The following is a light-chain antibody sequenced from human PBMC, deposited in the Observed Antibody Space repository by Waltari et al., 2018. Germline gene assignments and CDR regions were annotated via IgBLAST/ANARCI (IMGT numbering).Light chain of an antibody. J-gene: IGLJ3*02. CDR2: EVI. CDR3: CSYAGSHSWV. Sequence: QSALIQPRSVSGSPGQSVTISCTGSSSDVGRYNYVSWYQQHSGKAPKLIIYEVIERPSGVPYRFSGAKSGDTASLTISGLQAEDEADYYCCSYAGSHSWVFGGGTKLTVL. CDR1: SSDVGRYNY. V-gene: IGLV2-11*01.